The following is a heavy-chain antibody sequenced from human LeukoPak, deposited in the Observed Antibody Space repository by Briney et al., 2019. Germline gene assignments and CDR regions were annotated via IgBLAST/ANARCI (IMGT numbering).Heavy chain of an antibody. Sequence: SETLSLTCTVSGGSINTYYWSWIRQPPGKGLEWIGYIYYSGSTNYNPSLKSRVTISVDTSKNQFSLKLSSVTAADTAVYYCARHQVYSSATTDAFDIWGQGTMVTVSS. V-gene: IGHV4-59*08. CDR2: IYYSGST. J-gene: IGHJ3*02. D-gene: IGHD6-19*01. CDR3: ARHQVYSSATTDAFDI. CDR1: GGSINTYY.